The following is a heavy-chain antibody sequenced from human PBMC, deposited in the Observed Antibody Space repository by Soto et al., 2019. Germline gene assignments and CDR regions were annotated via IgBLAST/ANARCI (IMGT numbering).Heavy chain of an antibody. CDR1: GFTCSSYE. CDR2: ILVGGST. Sequence: GGSLRLSCAVSGFTCSSYEMSWVRQAPGKGLEWVSTILVGGSTHYPDSVKGRFTISRDNYKNTLFLQMNSLTAGDTAVYYCAKATATGGGAFDVCGQEPMVTVS. CDR3: AKATATGGGAFDV. V-gene: IGHV3-23*01. J-gene: IGHJ3*01. D-gene: IGHD2-8*02.